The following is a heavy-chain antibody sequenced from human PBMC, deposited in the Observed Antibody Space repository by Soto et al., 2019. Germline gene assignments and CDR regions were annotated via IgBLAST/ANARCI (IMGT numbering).Heavy chain of an antibody. J-gene: IGHJ5*02. CDR3: ARDRPGPYDSSGYGFDP. D-gene: IGHD3-22*01. Sequence: SEALSVTCTFSVGSISIGGYYWSWIRQHPGKGLEWIGYIYYSGSTYYNPSLKSRVAISVDTSKNQFSLKLSSVTAADTAVYYCARDRPGPYDSSGYGFDPWGQGTLVTV. CDR1: VGSISIGGYY. CDR2: IYYSGST. V-gene: IGHV4-31*03.